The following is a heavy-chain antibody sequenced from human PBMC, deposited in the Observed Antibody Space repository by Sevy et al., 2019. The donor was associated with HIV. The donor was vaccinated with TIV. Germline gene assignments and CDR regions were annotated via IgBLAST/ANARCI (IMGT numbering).Heavy chain of an antibody. CDR2: IKLDGSEK. CDR3: ARDCSSTSCLWGMDV. V-gene: IGHV3-7*03. J-gene: IGHJ6*02. CDR1: GFTFSSYW. D-gene: IGHD2-2*01. Sequence: GGSLRLSCAASGFTFSSYWMSWVRQAPGKGLEWVANIKLDGSEKYYVDSMKGRFTISRDNPKNSLYLQMNSLRAEDTAVYYCARDCSSTSCLWGMDVWGQGTTVTVSS.